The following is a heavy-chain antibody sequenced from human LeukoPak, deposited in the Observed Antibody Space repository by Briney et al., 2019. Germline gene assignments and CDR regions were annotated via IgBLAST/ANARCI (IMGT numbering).Heavy chain of an antibody. J-gene: IGHJ4*02. Sequence: SETLSLTCVVYGGSFSGYYWSWIRQPPGKGLEWIGEIIHMGSANYNPSLKSRVTITLDTSKNQFSLKLSSVTAADTAVYYCARGLGGYWGQGTLVTLSS. CDR2: IIHMGSA. CDR1: GGSFSGYY. CDR3: ARGLGGY. V-gene: IGHV4-34*01.